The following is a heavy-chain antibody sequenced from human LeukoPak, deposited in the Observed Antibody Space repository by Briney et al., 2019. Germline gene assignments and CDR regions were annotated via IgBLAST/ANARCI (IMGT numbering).Heavy chain of an antibody. Sequence: GGSLRLSCAASGFTFSSYAMSWVRQAPGKGLEWVSAISGSGGSTYYADSVKGRFTISRDNSKNTLYLQMNSLRAEDTAVYYCAKGGSYYYDSSGLDVWGQGTTVTVSS. CDR1: GFTFSSYA. D-gene: IGHD3-22*01. V-gene: IGHV3-23*01. J-gene: IGHJ6*02. CDR2: ISGSGGST. CDR3: AKGGSYYYDSSGLDV.